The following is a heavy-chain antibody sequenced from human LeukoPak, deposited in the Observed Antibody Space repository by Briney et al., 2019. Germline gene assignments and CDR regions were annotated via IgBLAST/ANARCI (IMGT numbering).Heavy chain of an antibody. CDR2: IKPKTDGETT. D-gene: IGHD2-21*01. V-gene: IGHV3-15*07. CDR1: GFTFSSYW. CDR3: ITPLPYSAQ. J-gene: IGHJ4*02. Sequence: GGSLRLSCAASGFTFSSYWMNWVRQAPGKGLEWVGRIKPKTDGETTEYAAPVKGRFSISRDDSKNMLYLQMNSLKTEDTAVYYCITPLPYSAQGGQGTLVTVSS.